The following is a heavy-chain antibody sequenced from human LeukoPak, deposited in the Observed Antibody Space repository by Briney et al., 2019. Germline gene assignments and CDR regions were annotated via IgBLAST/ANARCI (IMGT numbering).Heavy chain of an antibody. CDR1: GFTFSSYA. CDR3: ARVFPPDFWSGYYYDY. V-gene: IGHV3-64*01. Sequence: PGGSLRLSCAASGFTFSSYAMHWVRQAPGKGLEYVSAISSNGGSTYYANSVKGRFTISRDNSKNTLYLQMGSLRAEDMAVYYCARVFPPDFWSGYYYDYWGQGTLVTVSS. J-gene: IGHJ4*02. CDR2: ISSNGGST. D-gene: IGHD3-3*01.